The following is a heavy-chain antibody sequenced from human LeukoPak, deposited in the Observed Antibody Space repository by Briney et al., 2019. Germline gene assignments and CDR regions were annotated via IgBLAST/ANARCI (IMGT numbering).Heavy chain of an antibody. CDR2: ISSSSSYI. V-gene: IGHV3-21*01. D-gene: IGHD2-2*01. Sequence: GGSLRLSCAASGFTFSSYSMNWVRQAPGKGLEWVSSISSSSSYIYYADSVKGRFTISRDNAKNSLYLQMNSLRAEDTAVYYCARDRIVVPAAMLSPRFDPWGQGTLVTVSS. CDR3: ARDRIVVPAAMLSPRFDP. CDR1: GFTFSSYS. J-gene: IGHJ5*02.